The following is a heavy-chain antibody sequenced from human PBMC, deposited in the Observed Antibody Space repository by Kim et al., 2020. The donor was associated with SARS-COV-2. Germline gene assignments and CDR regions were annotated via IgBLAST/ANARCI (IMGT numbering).Heavy chain of an antibody. CDR3: AGGVAGDY. Sequence: GGSLRLFCAASGFTISKYWMTWVRQAPGKGLEWVANIMQDGSDQYYGDSVKGRFTISRDNAKNSVYLQMNSLRAEDTSVYYCAGGVAGDYWGQGALVTVS. J-gene: IGHJ4*02. D-gene: IGHD6-13*01. CDR1: GFTISKYW. CDR2: IMQDGSDQ. V-gene: IGHV3-7*01.